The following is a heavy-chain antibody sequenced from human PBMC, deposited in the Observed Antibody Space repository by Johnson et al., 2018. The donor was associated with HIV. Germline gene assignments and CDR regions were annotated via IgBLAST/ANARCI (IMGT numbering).Heavy chain of an antibody. Sequence: VQLVESGGGLVQPGGSLRLSCAASGFTFSRYWMSWVRQAPGKGLEWVANIKQDGSEKYYVDSVKGRFTISRDNAKNSLYLQMNSLRAEGTAVYYCASSATGATADAFDIWGQGTMVTVSS. D-gene: IGHD1-7*01. CDR2: IKQDGSEK. J-gene: IGHJ3*02. CDR3: ASSATGATADAFDI. V-gene: IGHV3-7*01. CDR1: GFTFSRYW.